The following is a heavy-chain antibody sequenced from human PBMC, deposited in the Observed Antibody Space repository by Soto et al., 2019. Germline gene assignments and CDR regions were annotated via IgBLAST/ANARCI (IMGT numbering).Heavy chain of an antibody. D-gene: IGHD2-15*01. CDR2: INSDGSST. CDR3: AREACSGGSCFYFGPYY. V-gene: IGHV3-74*01. CDR1: GFTLSSYW. Sequence: GGSLRLSCAASGFTLSSYWMHWVRQAPGKGLVWVSRINSDGSSTSYADSVKGRFTISRDNAKNTLYLQMNSLRAEDTAVYYCAREACSGGSCFYFGPYYWGQGTLVTVSS. J-gene: IGHJ4*02.